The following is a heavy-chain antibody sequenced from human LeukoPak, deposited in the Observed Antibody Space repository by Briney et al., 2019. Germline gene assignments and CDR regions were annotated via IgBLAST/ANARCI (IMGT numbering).Heavy chain of an antibody. CDR2: ISGSGGST. V-gene: IGHV3-23*01. J-gene: IGHJ3*02. CDR3: ARDLAYYDSSIYYSHDAFDI. D-gene: IGHD3-22*01. Sequence: PGGSLRLSCAASGFTFSSYAMSWVRQAPGKGLEWVSAISGSGGSTYYADSVKGRFTISRDNAKNTLYLRMNSLRAEDTAVYYYARDLAYYDSSIYYSHDAFDIWGQGTMVTVSS. CDR1: GFTFSSYA.